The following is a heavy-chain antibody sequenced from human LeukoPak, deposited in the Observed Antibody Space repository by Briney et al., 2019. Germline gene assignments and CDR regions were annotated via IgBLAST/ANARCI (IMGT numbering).Heavy chain of an antibody. Sequence: GGSLRLSCAASGFTFSSYGMHWVRQAPGKGLEWVAVISYDGSNKYYADSVEGRFTISRDNSKNTLYLQMNSLRAEDTAVYYCARSLVRGVSSWGQGTLVTVSS. J-gene: IGHJ5*02. D-gene: IGHD3-10*01. CDR2: ISYDGSNK. V-gene: IGHV3-30*03. CDR1: GFTFSSYG. CDR3: ARSLVRGVSS.